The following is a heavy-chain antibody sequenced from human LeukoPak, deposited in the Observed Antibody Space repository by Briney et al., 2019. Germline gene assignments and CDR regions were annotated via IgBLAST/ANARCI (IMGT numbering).Heavy chain of an antibody. J-gene: IGHJ5*01. Sequence: GGSLRLSCAASGFTFSTYNMLWVRQTPGKGLDWLYYINSGGSAVHYADSVKDRFTFSRDNAKSSVYLQMNSLRVEDTGIYYCARVGARGDWFDYWGQGTRVTVSS. V-gene: IGHV3-48*01. D-gene: IGHD3-16*01. CDR1: GFTFSTYN. CDR2: INSGGSAV. CDR3: ARVGARGDWFDY.